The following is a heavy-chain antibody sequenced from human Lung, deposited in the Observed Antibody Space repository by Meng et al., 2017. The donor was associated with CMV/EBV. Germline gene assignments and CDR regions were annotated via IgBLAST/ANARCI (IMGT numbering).Heavy chain of an antibody. V-gene: IGHV4-4*02. D-gene: IGHD3-10*01. Sequence: QVQLRDSGPALVKPSETLSLTCAVSGDSITNHNWWAWVRQPPGKGLEWIGEIPHRGSSAYNPSLKSRVSMSIDKSKNQFPLKLTSVTAADTAVYHCLRRSGGSVWGQGTLVTASS. J-gene: IGHJ1*01. CDR2: IPHRGSS. CDR3: LRRSGGSV. CDR1: GDSITNHNW.